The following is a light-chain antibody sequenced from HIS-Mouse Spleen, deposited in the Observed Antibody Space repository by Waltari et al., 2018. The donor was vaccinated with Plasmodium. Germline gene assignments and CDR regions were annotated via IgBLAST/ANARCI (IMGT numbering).Light chain of an antibody. V-gene: IGKV1D-8*02. J-gene: IGKJ1*01. CDR2: AAS. CDR1: LGISSY. CDR3: QQYYSFPWT. Sequence: AIWMTQSPSLLSASTGDRVTISGRMSLGISSYLARYQQKPGKAPELLIYAASNLHSGFPSRFSRSGSGTDFTLTISCLQSEDFATYYCQQYYSFPWTFGQGTKVEIK.